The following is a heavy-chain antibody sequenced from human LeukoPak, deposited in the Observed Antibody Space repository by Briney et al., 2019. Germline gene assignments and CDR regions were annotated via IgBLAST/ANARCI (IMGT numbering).Heavy chain of an antibody. Sequence: PETLSLTRTLSVDSISSYYWKGIRPPPRKGGDCIGDMHTSGSTNYNPAHKTRDTISVDTSKHQFSLKLSSVTAADSAVYYCARGGGDSSSSEDFDNWGEGALVTVSS. D-gene: IGHD6-6*01. V-gene: IGHV4-4*09. CDR1: VDSISSYY. J-gene: IGHJ4*03. CDR2: MHTSGST. CDR3: ARGGGDSSSSEDFDN.